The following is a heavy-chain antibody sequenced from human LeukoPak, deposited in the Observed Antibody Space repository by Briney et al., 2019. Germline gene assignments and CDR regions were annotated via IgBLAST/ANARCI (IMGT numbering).Heavy chain of an antibody. V-gene: IGHV3-48*03. J-gene: IGHJ6*04. CDR3: ARYIVVVLAARPYYYYYGMDV. CDR1: GFTFSSYE. Sequence: QPGGSLRLSCAASGFTFSSYEMNWVRQAPGKGLEWVSYISSSGSTIYYADSVKGRFTISRDNAKNSLYLQMNSLRAEDTAVYYCARYIVVVLAARPYYYYYGMDVWGKGTTVTVSS. CDR2: ISSSGSTI. D-gene: IGHD2-2*01.